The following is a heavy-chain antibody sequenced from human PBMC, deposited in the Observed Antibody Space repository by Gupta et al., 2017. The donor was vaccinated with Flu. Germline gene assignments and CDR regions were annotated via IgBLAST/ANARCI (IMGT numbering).Heavy chain of an antibody. CDR1: GYTFTSYG. D-gene: IGHD1-26*01. CDR3: ARDYHSGSYYYYYYGMDV. CDR2: ISAYNGNT. Sequence: QVQLVQSGAEVKKPGASVKVSCKASGYTFTSYGISWVRQAPGQGLEWMGWISAYNGNTNYAQKLQGRVTMTTDTSTSTAYMELRSLRSDDTAVYYCARDYHSGSYYYYYYGMDVWGQGTTVTVSS. J-gene: IGHJ6*02. V-gene: IGHV1-18*01.